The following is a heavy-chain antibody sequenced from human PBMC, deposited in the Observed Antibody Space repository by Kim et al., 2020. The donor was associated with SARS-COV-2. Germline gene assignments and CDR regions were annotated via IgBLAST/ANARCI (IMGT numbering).Heavy chain of an antibody. Sequence: SETLSLTCAVYGGSFSGYYWSWIRQPPGKGLEWIGEINHSGSTNYNPSLKSRVTISVDTSKNQFSLKLSSVTAADTAVYYCARGEGSRFRLPHSSGYYYHGYWGQGTLVTVSS. CDR1: GGSFSGYY. V-gene: IGHV4-34*01. CDR3: ARGEGSRFRLPHSSGYYYHGY. J-gene: IGHJ4*02. D-gene: IGHD3-22*01. CDR2: INHSGST.